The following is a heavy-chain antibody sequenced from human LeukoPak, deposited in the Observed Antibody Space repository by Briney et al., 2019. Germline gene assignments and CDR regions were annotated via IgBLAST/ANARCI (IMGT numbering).Heavy chain of an antibody. V-gene: IGHV3-30*18. D-gene: IGHD3-22*01. CDR1: GFTFSSYG. Sequence: PGGSLRLSCAASGFTFSSYGMHWVRQAPGKGLEWVAVISYDGSNKYYAHSVKGRFTISRDNSKNTLYLQMNSLRAEDTAVYYCAKERRYYDSSGYYDYWGQGTLVIVSS. CDR2: ISYDGSNK. CDR3: AKERRYYDSSGYYDY. J-gene: IGHJ4*02.